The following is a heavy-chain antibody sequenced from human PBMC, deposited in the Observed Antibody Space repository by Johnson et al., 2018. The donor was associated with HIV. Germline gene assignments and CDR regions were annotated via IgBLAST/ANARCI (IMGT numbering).Heavy chain of an antibody. V-gene: IGHV3-43D*03. CDR3: AKDFDTYYYCSGDAFDI. J-gene: IGHJ3*02. CDR2: ISWDGGDT. D-gene: IGHD3-10*01. CDR1: GFSFADYA. Sequence: VQLVESGGVAVQPGGSLRLSCAASGFSFADYAMHWVRQAPGKGLEWVSLISWDGGDTYYADSVKGRFIISRDNTNESLYLQMNSLRPDDTALYFCAKDFDTYYYCSGDAFDIWGQGTMVTVSS.